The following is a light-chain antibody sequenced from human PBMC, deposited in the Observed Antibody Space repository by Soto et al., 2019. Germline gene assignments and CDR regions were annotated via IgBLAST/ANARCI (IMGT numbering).Light chain of an antibody. J-gene: IGKJ5*01. CDR1: QRVSSD. V-gene: IGKV3-15*01. CDR2: GAS. CDR3: QQRSNRPLT. Sequence: KLMKRSAAPLSVHPGVRASRSCRASQRVSSDLAWYQQNPGQAPRLLIYGASTRATGIPARFSGSGSGTDFTLTISSLDPEDFAVYYCQQRSNRPLTFGQGTRLEIK.